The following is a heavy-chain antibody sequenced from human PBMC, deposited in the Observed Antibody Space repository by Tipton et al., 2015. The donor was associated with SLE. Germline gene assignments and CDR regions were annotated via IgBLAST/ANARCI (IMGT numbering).Heavy chain of an antibody. D-gene: IGHD3-22*01. J-gene: IGHJ3*01. CDR1: GFTFDDYT. Sequence: QLVQSGGVVVQPGGSLRLSCAASGFTFDDYTMHWVRQAPGKGLEWVSLISWDGGSTYYADSVKGRFTISRDNAKNTLYLQMNSLRAEDTAVYYCAKEEDYYDNSGSYAFDVWGQGTMVTVSS. CDR2: ISWDGGST. V-gene: IGHV3-43*01. CDR3: AKEEDYYDNSGSYAFDV.